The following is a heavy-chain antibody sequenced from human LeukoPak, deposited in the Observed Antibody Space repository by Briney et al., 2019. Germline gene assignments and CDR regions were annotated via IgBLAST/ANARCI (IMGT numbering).Heavy chain of an antibody. J-gene: IGHJ4*02. V-gene: IGHV1-8*01. D-gene: IGHD1-26*01. CDR1: GYTFTSYD. CDR3: ARVLRMGATRREYGY. Sequence: ASVKVSYKASGYTFTSYDINWVRQATGQGLEWMGWMNPNSGNTGYAQKFQGRVTMTRNTSISTAYMELSSLRSEDTAVYYCARVLRMGATRREYGYWGQGTLVTVSP. CDR2: MNPNSGNT.